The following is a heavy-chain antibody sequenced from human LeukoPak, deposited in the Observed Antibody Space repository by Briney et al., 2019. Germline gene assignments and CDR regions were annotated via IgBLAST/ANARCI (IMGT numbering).Heavy chain of an antibody. V-gene: IGHV1-69*13. CDR3: ARDYYDSSGYFDY. CDR2: IIPIFGTA. Sequence: SVKASCKASGGTFSSYAISWVRQAPGQGLEWMGGIIPIFGTANYAQKFQGRVTITADESTSTAYMELSSLRSEDTAVYYCARDYYDSSGYFDYWGQGTLVTVSS. D-gene: IGHD3-22*01. J-gene: IGHJ4*02. CDR1: GGTFSSYA.